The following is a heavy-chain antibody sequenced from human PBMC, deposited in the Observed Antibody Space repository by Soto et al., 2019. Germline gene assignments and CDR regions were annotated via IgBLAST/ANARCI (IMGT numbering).Heavy chain of an antibody. CDR1: GFTFSSYA. CDR2: ISYDGSNK. V-gene: IGHV3-30-3*01. Sequence: GGSLRLSCAASGFTFSSYAMHWVRQAPGKGLEWVAVISYDGSNKYYADSVKGRFTISRDNSKNTLYLQMNSLRAEDTAVYYCERGSRTSYYYYGMDVWGQGTTVTVSS. J-gene: IGHJ6*02. CDR3: ERGSRTSYYYYGMDV. D-gene: IGHD2-2*01.